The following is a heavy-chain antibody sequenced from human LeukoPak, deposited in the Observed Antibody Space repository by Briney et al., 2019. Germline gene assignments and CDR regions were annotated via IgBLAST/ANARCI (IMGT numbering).Heavy chain of an antibody. J-gene: IGHJ4*02. CDR2: ISSSGSTI. Sequence: GGSLRLSCAASGFTFSSYAMSWVRQAPGKGLEWVSYISSSGSTIYYGDSVKGRFTISRDNAKNSLYVEMNSLRGEDTAVYYCARTYGSGSYWDYWGQGTLVTVSS. CDR1: GFTFSSYA. V-gene: IGHV3-48*03. CDR3: ARTYGSGSYWDY. D-gene: IGHD3-10*01.